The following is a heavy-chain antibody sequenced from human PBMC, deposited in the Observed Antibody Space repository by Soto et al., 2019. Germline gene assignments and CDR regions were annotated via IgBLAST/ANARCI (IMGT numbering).Heavy chain of an antibody. CDR1: GGSISSYY. Sequence: PSETLSLTCTVSGGSISSYYWSWIRQPPGKGLEWIGYIYYSGSTNYNPSLKSRVTISVDTSKNQFSLKLSSVTAADTAVYYCGRHAGYSSSWYLVYWGQGTLVTVSS. D-gene: IGHD6-13*01. J-gene: IGHJ4*02. CDR2: IYYSGST. V-gene: IGHV4-59*08. CDR3: GRHAGYSSSWYLVY.